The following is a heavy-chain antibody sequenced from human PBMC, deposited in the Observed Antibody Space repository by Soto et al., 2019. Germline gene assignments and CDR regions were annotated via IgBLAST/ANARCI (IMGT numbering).Heavy chain of an antibody. CDR2: IIPFHGVT. V-gene: IGHV1-69*08. CDR1: GGTFSPYT. D-gene: IGHD3-10*01. J-gene: IGHJ4*02. CDR3: TRDWEITVSTWSFGGF. Sequence: HVQLVQSGAEVKKPGSSVKVSCKASGGTFSPYTINWVRQAPGQVLEWMGRIIPFHGVTNYAQKFQARVTITADKSTSTAYMELSGLRFEDTAMYYCTRDWEITVSTWSFGGFWGRGTLVTVSS.